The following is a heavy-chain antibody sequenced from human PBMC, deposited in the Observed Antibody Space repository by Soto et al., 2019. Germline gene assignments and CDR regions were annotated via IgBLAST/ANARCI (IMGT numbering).Heavy chain of an antibody. CDR3: ATLYGGKDY. V-gene: IGHV4-30-2*01. CDR2: IYHSGST. J-gene: IGHJ4*02. CDR1: GGSISIGGYS. Sequence: SETLSLTCAVSGGSISIGGYSWSWIRQPPGKGLEWIGYIYHSGSTYYNPSLKSRVTISVDRSKNQFSLKLSSVTAADTAVYYCATLYGGKDYWGQGTLFTVSS. D-gene: IGHD4-17*01.